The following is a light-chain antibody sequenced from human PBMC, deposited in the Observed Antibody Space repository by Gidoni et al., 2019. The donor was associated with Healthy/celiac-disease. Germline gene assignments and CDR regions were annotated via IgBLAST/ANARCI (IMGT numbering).Light chain of an antibody. J-gene: IGKJ2*01. Sequence: DIPLTQSPSFLSASVGDRVTITCRASQGISRYLAWYQQKPGKAPKLLIYAASTLQSGVPSRFSGSGSGTEFTRTISSLQPEDFATYYCQQLNSYPLSYTFGQGTKLEIK. V-gene: IGKV1-9*01. CDR2: AAS. CDR3: QQLNSYPLSYT. CDR1: QGISRY.